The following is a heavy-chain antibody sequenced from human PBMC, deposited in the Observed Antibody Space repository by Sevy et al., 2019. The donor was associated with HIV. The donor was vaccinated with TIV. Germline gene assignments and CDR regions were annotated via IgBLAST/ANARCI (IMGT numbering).Heavy chain of an antibody. Sequence: ASVKVSCKVSGYTLTELSMHWVRQAPGKGLEWMGGFDPEDGETIYAQKFQGRVTMTEDTSTDTAYMELSSLRSEDTAVYYCATGEPNGDYDYFDYWGQGTLVTVSS. J-gene: IGHJ4*02. V-gene: IGHV1-24*01. D-gene: IGHD4-17*01. CDR3: ATGEPNGDYDYFDY. CDR1: GYTLTELS. CDR2: FDPEDGET.